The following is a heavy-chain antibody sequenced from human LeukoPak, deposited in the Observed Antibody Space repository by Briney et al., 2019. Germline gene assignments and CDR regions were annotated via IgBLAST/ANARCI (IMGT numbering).Heavy chain of an antibody. V-gene: IGHV3-11*01. Sequence: GGSLRLSCAASGFTFSDYYMSWIRQAPGKGLEWVSYISSSGSTIYYADSVKGRFTIFRDNAKNSLYLQMNSLRAEDTAVYYCARDANDAVYYYYGMDVWGQGTTVTVSS. J-gene: IGHJ6*02. CDR1: GFTFSDYY. D-gene: IGHD4/OR15-4a*01. CDR2: ISSSGSTI. CDR3: ARDANDAVYYYYGMDV.